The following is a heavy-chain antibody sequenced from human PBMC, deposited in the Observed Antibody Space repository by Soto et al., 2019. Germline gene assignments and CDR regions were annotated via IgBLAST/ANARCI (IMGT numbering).Heavy chain of an antibody. V-gene: IGHV3-23*01. Sequence: GGSLRLSCAASGFTFSSYAMSWVRQAPGKGLEWVSAISGSGGSTYYADSVKGRFTISRDNSKNTLYLQMNSLRAEDTAVYYCAKPRYCSSTSCGYRGYYFDYWGQGTLVTVSS. CDR1: GFTFSSYA. CDR2: ISGSGGST. J-gene: IGHJ4*02. D-gene: IGHD2-2*01. CDR3: AKPRYCSSTSCGYRGYYFDY.